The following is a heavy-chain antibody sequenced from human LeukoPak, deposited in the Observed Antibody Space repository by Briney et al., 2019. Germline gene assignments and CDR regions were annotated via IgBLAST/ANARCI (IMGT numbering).Heavy chain of an antibody. CDR1: GVTFSNYG. Sequence: GRSLRLSCAASGVTFSNYGMHGGRQAPGKGLGWVAVIWYDGSNKDYADSVKDRFTISRDNSKNTLYLQMNSLRAEDTAVYYCAKRAEGNSGHNGLDYWGQGTLVTVSS. V-gene: IGHV3-33*06. CDR2: IWYDGSNK. J-gene: IGHJ4*02. D-gene: IGHD6-19*01. CDR3: AKRAEGNSGHNGLDY.